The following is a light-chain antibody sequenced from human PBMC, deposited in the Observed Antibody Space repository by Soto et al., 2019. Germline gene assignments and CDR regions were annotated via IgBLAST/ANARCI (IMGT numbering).Light chain of an antibody. CDR1: QSVSNN. CDR2: GAS. CDR3: LHYYEWPRWT. Sequence: EIVMTQSPATLSVSPGERATLSCRASQSVSNNLAWYQQQPGQAPRLLIYGASTTATGISARFSGSGTGTEFTLTISSLQSEDFAVYYCLHYYEWPRWTFG. V-gene: IGKV3-15*01. J-gene: IGKJ1*01.